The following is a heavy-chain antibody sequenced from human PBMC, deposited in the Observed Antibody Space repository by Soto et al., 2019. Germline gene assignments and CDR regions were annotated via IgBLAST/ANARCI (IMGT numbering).Heavy chain of an antibody. V-gene: IGHV4-39*01. J-gene: IGHJ3*02. Sequence: SETLSLTCTVSGGSISSSSYYWGWIRQPPGKGLEWIGSIYYSGSTYYNPSLKSRVTISVDTSKNQFSLKLSSVTAADTAVYYCARQLDGGTRYYYDSSGPHDAFDIWGQGTMVTVSS. D-gene: IGHD3-22*01. CDR3: ARQLDGGTRYYYDSSGPHDAFDI. CDR1: GGSISSSSYY. CDR2: IYYSGST.